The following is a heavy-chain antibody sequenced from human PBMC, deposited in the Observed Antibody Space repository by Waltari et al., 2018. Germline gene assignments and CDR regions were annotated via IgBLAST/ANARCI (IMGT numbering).Heavy chain of an antibody. D-gene: IGHD3-22*01. CDR2: ISAYNGKR. J-gene: IGHJ4*02. V-gene: IGHV1-18*01. CDR3: ATSHYFESSGYSSDH. Sequence: QVQLVQSGAEVRKPGASVKVSCKTSGYNFANFGISWVRQAPGQGLEWMGWISAYNGKRDYLQKFQGRVTMTTEMSTATVHMELRSLTSDDTAVYYCATSHYFESSGYSSDHWGQGTLVTVSS. CDR1: GYNFANFG.